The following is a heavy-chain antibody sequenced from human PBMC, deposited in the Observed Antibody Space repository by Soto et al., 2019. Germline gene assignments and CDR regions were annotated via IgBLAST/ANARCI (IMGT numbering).Heavy chain of an antibody. CDR3: TTLPRCDSSGYHYQTRDY. CDR2: IKSKADGETT. V-gene: IGHV3-15*07. CDR1: GFTFSNAW. J-gene: IGHJ4*01. D-gene: IGHD3-22*01. Sequence: EVQLVESGGGLMKPGGSLRLSCAASGFTFSNAWMNWVRQAPGKGLAWVGRIKSKADGETTDYAAPVKGRFSISRDDLERTLYLEMIILRSVDKAVYYCTTLPRCDSSGYHYQTRDYWGHETRVTVSS.